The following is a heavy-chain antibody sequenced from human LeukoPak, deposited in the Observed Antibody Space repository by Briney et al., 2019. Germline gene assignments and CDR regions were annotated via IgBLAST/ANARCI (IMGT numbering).Heavy chain of an antibody. J-gene: IGHJ4*01. V-gene: IGHV3-23*01. D-gene: IGHD6-19*01. CDR2: LSGSGITT. Sequence: PGGSLRLSCAASGFTFSNSAMSWVRQAPGKGLEWVPTLSGSGITTYYADSVKGRFTISRDNSKNTLYLQMNSLRAEDTAVYYCAKRIYSSGWSYFDYWGHGTLVTVSS. CDR3: AKRIYSSGWSYFDY. CDR1: GFTFSNSA.